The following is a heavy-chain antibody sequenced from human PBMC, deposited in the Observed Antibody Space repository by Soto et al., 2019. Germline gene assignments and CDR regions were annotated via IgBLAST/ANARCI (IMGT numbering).Heavy chain of an antibody. J-gene: IGHJ6*02. CDR3: AKDREDSSSWYRQPYYYYCGMDV. Sequence: QVQLVESGGGVVQPGRSLRLSCAASGFTFSSYGMHWVRQAPGKGLEWVAVISYDGSNKYYADSVKGRFTISRDNSKNTLYLQMNSLRAEDTAVYYCAKDREDSSSWYRQPYYYYCGMDVWGQGTTVTVSS. D-gene: IGHD6-13*01. V-gene: IGHV3-30*18. CDR1: GFTFSSYG. CDR2: ISYDGSNK.